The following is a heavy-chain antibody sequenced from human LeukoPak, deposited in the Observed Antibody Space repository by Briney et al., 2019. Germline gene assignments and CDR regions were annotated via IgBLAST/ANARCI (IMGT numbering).Heavy chain of an antibody. CDR3: ARSYDHGGAFDI. CDR2: VYSSGST. J-gene: IGHJ3*02. D-gene: IGHD5-12*01. CDR1: GGSISSGDYY. Sequence: KPSETLSLTCTVSGGSISSGDYYWIWIRQPPGKGLEWIGHVYSSGSTSYNPSLKSRLNISLDTSKNQFSLKLSSATVADTAVYYCARSYDHGGAFDIWGQGTMVTVSS. V-gene: IGHV4-30-4*08.